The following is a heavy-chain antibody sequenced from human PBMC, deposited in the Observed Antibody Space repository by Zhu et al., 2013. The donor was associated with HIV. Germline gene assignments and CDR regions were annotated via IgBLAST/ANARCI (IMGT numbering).Heavy chain of an antibody. CDR3: AREIRWGREDY. V-gene: IGHV1-2*02. D-gene: IGHD7-27*01. Sequence: QVQLVQSGAEVKKPGASVKVSCKASGYTFTAYYLHWVRQAPGQGLEWMGCINPNSGATSYTKKFQARLTLTRDTSISTAYMELSSLRSDDAAVYYCAREIRWGREDYWGQGTLVTVSS. CDR2: INPNSGAT. J-gene: IGHJ4*02. CDR1: GYTFTAYY.